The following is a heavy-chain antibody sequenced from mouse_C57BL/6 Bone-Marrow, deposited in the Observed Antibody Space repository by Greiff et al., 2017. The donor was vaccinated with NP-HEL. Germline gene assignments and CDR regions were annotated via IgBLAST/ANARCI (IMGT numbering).Heavy chain of an antibody. CDR3: ARGRLPGYFDV. J-gene: IGHJ1*03. CDR2: IYPGDGDT. Sequence: VQRVESGPELVKPGASVKISCKASGYAFSSSWMNWVKQRPGKGLEWIGRIYPGDGDTNYNGKFKGKATLTADKSSSTAYMQLSSLTSEDSAVYFCARGRLPGYFDVWGTGTTVTVSS. V-gene: IGHV1-82*01. D-gene: IGHD2-4*01. CDR1: GYAFSSSW.